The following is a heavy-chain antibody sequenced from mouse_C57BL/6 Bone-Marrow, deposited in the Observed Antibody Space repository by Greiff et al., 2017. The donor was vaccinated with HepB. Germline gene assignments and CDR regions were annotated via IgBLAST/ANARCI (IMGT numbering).Heavy chain of an antibody. V-gene: IGHV5-17*02. CDR1: GFTFSSFG. J-gene: IGHJ4*01. Sequence: EVQRVESGGGLVQPGGSRKLSCAASGFTFSSFGMHWVRQAPEKGLEWVAYINSGSSTIYYADTVKGRFTVSRDNPKNILFLQMTSLRSEDTAMYYGTRFYDYDNAMDYWGQGTSVTVSS. CDR2: INSGSSTI. CDR3: TRFYDYDNAMDY. D-gene: IGHD2-4*01.